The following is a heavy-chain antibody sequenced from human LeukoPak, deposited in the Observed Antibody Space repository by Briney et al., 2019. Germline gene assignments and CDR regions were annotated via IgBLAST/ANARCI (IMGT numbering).Heavy chain of an antibody. CDR3: ARGPDSSGWYV. Sequence: SETLSLTCAVYGGSFSGYYWSWIRQPPGKGLEGIGEINHSGSTNHNPSLKSRVTISVDTSKNQFSLKLSSVTAADTAVYYCARGPDSSGWYVWGQGTTVTVSS. V-gene: IGHV4-34*01. D-gene: IGHD6-19*01. J-gene: IGHJ6*02. CDR2: INHSGST. CDR1: GGSFSGYY.